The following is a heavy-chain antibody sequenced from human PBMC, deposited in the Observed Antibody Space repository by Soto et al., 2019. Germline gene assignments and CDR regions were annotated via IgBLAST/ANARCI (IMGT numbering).Heavy chain of an antibody. CDR3: AITAMINRDSSTSFDY. CDR2: IKSKSDGETA. V-gene: IGHV3-15*01. J-gene: IGHJ4*02. CDR1: GLTFSNVW. Sequence: EVQLVESGGGSVKPGGSLRLSCAASGLTFSNVWMTWVRQAPGKGLEWVGRIKSKSDGETADVAAPVKARFTISRDDSKNTVFLEMNSLTSEDTALYYCAITAMINRDSSTSFDYWGRGTQVTVSS. D-gene: IGHD5-18*01.